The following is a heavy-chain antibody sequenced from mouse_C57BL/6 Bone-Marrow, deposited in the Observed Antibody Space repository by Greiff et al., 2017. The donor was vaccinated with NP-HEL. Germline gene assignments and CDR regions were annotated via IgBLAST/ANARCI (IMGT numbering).Heavy chain of an antibody. CDR2: IYPGDGDT. CDR1: GYAFSSSW. V-gene: IGHV1-82*01. J-gene: IGHJ3*01. D-gene: IGHD5-5*01. CDR3: ARPYLAWFAY. Sequence: VQLQQSGPELVKPGASVKISCKASGYAFSSSWMNWVKQRPGKGLEWIGRIYPGDGDTNYNGKFKGKATLTADKSSSTAYMQLSSLTSEDSAVYFCARPYLAWFAYWGQGTLVTVSA.